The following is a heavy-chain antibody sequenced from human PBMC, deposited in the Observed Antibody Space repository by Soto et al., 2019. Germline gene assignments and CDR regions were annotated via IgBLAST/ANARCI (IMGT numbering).Heavy chain of an antibody. D-gene: IGHD3-10*01. CDR1: GGSINSGDYY. CDR3: ARVNYYGSGSYSNWFDP. Sequence: PSETLSLTCTVSGGSINSGDYYWSWIRQPPGKGLECIGYIYYTGSAYYNPSLKSRVTMSVDTSKNQFSLKLSSVTAADTAVYYCARVNYYGSGSYSNWFDPWGQGTLVTVSS. CDR2: IYYTGSA. J-gene: IGHJ5*02. V-gene: IGHV4-30-4*01.